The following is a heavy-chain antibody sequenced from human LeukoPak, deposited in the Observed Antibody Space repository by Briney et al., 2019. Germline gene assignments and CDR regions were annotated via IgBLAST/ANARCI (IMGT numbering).Heavy chain of an antibody. CDR2: INPSGGST. D-gene: IGHD6-19*01. CDR1: GYTFTSYY. J-gene: IGHJ3*02. Sequence: ASVTVSCKASGYTFTSYYMHWVRQAPGQGLEWMGIINPSGGSTSYAQKFQGRVTMTRYMSTSTVYMELSSLRSEDTAVYYCARDLEVAVAGKGLFAFDIWGQGTMVTVSS. V-gene: IGHV1-46*01. CDR3: ARDLEVAVAGKGLFAFDI.